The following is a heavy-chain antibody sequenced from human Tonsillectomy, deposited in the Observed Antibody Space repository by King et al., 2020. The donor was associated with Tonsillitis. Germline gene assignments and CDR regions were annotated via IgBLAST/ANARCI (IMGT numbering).Heavy chain of an antibody. CDR2: YDPEDGET. CDR3: ATGIYYASGSYAY. CDR1: GYTLTELS. Sequence: EQLVQSGAEVKKPGASVKVSCKVSGYTLTELSMHWVRQAPGKGLEWMGGYDPEDGETIYAQKFQGRVTMTEDTSTDTADMELSSLRSEDTAAYYCATGIYYASGSYAYWGQGTRVTVSS. V-gene: IGHV1-24*01. J-gene: IGHJ4*02. D-gene: IGHD3-10*01.